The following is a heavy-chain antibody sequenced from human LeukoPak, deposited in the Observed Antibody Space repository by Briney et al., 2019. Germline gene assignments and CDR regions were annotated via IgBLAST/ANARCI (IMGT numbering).Heavy chain of an antibody. Sequence: SPTLSLTCAVSGDSVSSNSAVWNWLRQAPSRGLEWLGKAYYRSKWYKGYAISVKSRISINPDTSKNQFSLKLSSVTAADTAVYYCARIRQLWFGELYPDYWGQGTLVTVSS. V-gene: IGHV6-1*01. CDR2: AYYRSKWYK. D-gene: IGHD3-10*01. CDR1: GDSVSSNSAV. CDR3: ARIRQLWFGELYPDY. J-gene: IGHJ4*02.